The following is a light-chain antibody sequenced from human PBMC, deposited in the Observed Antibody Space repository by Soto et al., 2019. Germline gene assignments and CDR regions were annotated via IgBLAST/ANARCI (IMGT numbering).Light chain of an antibody. J-gene: IGLJ1*01. CDR1: SSNIGSNT. Sequence: QYVLTQPPSASGTPGQRVTISCSGSSSNIGSNTVNWYQQLPGTAPKLLIYSNNQRPSGVPDRFSGSKSGTSASLAISGLHSEDEADYYCAAWDDSLNGYVFGTGTKLTVL. CDR2: SNN. CDR3: AAWDDSLNGYV. V-gene: IGLV1-44*01.